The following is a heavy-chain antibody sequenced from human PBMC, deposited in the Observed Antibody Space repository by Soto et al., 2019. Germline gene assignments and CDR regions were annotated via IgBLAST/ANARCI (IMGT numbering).Heavy chain of an antibody. CDR1: GYSISSSHW. J-gene: IGHJ3*01. V-gene: IGHV4-28*01. Sequence: QVQLQESGPGLVKPSDTLSLTCAVSGYSISSSHWWVWIRQPPGKGLEWIGYIYYSGTTYYNPSLMSRVAMSVDTSKNQISLRLSSVTAVDTAVYYCARKIAVSGHDAFDVWDQGTTVTVSS. CDR2: IYYSGTT. D-gene: IGHD6-19*01. CDR3: ARKIAVSGHDAFDV.